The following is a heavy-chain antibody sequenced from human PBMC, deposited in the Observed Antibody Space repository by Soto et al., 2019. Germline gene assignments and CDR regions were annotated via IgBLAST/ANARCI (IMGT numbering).Heavy chain of an antibody. CDR3: AREDQLLDYEENTYGMAV. Sequence: GASVKVSCKASGGTFSSYAISWVRQAPGQGLEWVGGIIPIFGTANYAQKFQGRVTITADESTSTAYMELSSLRSEDTAVYYCAREDQLLDYEENTYGMAVWGQGTTVTVSS. J-gene: IGHJ6*02. CDR1: GGTFSSYA. CDR2: IIPIFGTA. D-gene: IGHD2-2*01. V-gene: IGHV1-69*13.